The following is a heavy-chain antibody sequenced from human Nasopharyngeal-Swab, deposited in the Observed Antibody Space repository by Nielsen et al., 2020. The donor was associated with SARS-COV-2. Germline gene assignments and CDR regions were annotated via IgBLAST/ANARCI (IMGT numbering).Heavy chain of an antibody. CDR3: AGRLHLRGGPGYYYYYMDV. CDR1: GYSFTSYW. D-gene: IGHD4-11*01. J-gene: IGHJ6*03. V-gene: IGHV5-10-1*01. CDR2: IDPSDSYT. Sequence: GESLKISCKGSGYSFTSYWISWVRQMPGKGLEWMGRIDPSDSYTNYSPSFQGHVTISADKSISTAYLQWSSLKASDTAMYYCAGRLHLRGGPGYYYYYMDVWGKGTTVTVSS.